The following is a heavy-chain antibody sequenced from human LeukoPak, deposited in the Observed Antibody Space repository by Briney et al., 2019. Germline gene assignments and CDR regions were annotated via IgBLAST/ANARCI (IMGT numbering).Heavy chain of an antibody. J-gene: IGHJ3*02. CDR3: ARDSGVLLWFGELLSPIDAFDI. V-gene: IGHV4-39*07. D-gene: IGHD3-10*01. Sequence: PSETLSLTCTVSGGSISSSSYYWGWIRQPPGKGLEWIGRIYTSGSTNYNPSLKSRVTMSVDTSKNQFSLKLSSVTAADTAVYYCARDSGVLLWFGELLSPIDAFDIWGQGTMVTVSS. CDR2: IYTSGST. CDR1: GGSISSSSYY.